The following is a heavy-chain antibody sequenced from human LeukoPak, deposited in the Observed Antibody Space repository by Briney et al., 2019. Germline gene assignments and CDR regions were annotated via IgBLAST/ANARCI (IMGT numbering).Heavy chain of an antibody. J-gene: IGHJ6*02. D-gene: IGHD6-19*01. V-gene: IGHV1-2*02. Sequence: ASVKVSCKASGYTFTDYYMHWVRQAPGQGLEWMGWLNPNSGDTNYAQKFQGRVSMTRDSSISTAYMDLSDLRSDDTAVYYCARDLAIAVAGKVYYYGMDVWGQGTTVTVSS. CDR2: LNPNSGDT. CDR1: GYTFTDYY. CDR3: ARDLAIAVAGKVYYYGMDV.